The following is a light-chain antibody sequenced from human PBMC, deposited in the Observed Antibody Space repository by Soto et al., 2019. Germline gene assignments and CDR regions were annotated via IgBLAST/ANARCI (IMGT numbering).Light chain of an antibody. CDR1: QSISSW. CDR3: QQYNSYPCT. CDR2: QAS. Sequence: DIQMTQSPSTLSASVGDRVTITCRASQSISSWLAWYQQKPGKAPKLLIYQASNLESGVPSRFSGSGSGTEFTLTISSLQPDDFATYYCQQYNSYPCTFGQGTKLEIK. V-gene: IGKV1-5*03. J-gene: IGKJ2*02.